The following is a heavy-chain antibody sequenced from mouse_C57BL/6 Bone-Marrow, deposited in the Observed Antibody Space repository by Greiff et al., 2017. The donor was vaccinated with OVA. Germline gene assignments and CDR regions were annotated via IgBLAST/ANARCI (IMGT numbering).Heavy chain of an antibody. CDR1: GFTFSDYG. CDR2: ISSGSSTI. CDR3: ARRGNYYGSSYPWFAY. J-gene: IGHJ3*01. D-gene: IGHD1-1*01. V-gene: IGHV5-17*01. Sequence: EVQRVESGGGLVKPGGSLKLSCAASGFTFSDYGMHWVRRAPEKGLEWVAYISSGSSTIYYADTVKGRFTISRDNAKNTLFLQMTSLRSEDTAMYYCARRGNYYGSSYPWFAYWGQGTLVTVSA.